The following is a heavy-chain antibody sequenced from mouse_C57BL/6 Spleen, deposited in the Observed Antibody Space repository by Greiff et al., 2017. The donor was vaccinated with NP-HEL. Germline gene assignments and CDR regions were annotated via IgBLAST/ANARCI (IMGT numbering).Heavy chain of an antibody. J-gene: IGHJ3*01. CDR1: DYY. Sequence: DYYMNWVKQSHGKSLEWIGVINPYNGGTSYNQKFKGKATLTVDKSSSTAYMELNSLTSEDSAVYYCARDAGRGFAYWGQGTLVTVSA. CDR2: INPYNGGT. CDR3: ARDAGRGFAY. V-gene: IGHV1-19*01.